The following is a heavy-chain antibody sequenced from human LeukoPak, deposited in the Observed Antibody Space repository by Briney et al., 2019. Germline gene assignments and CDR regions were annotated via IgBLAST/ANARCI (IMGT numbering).Heavy chain of an antibody. V-gene: IGHV4-30-4*08. CDR2: IYYSGST. Sequence: SQTLSLTCTVSGSSISSGDYYWSWIRQPPGKGLEWIGYIYYSGSTYYNPSLKSRVTISVDTSKNQFSLKLSSVTAADTAVYYCARTLIVGATVDYWGQGTLVTVSS. CDR3: ARTLIVGATVDY. CDR1: GSSISSGDYY. J-gene: IGHJ4*02. D-gene: IGHD1-26*01.